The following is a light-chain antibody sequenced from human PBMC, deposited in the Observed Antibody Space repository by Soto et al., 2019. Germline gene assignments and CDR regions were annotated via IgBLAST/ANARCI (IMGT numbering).Light chain of an antibody. V-gene: IGLV1-51*01. CDR2: DNN. CDR1: SSNIGNNY. Sequence: QSVLTQPPSVPAAPGQKVTISCSGSSSNIGNNYVSWYQQLPGTAPKLLIYDNNKRPSGIPDRFSGSKSGTSATLGITGLQTGDEADYYCGTWDSSLSAGVFGGGTKLTVL. CDR3: GTWDSSLSAGV. J-gene: IGLJ2*01.